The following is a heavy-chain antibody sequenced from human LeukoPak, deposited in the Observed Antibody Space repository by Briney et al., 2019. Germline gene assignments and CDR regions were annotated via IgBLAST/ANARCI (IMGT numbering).Heavy chain of an antibody. V-gene: IGHV3-53*01. CDR2: IFSNGDT. CDR3: TRDQMNY. CDR1: EFTVSRNY. D-gene: IGHD5-24*01. J-gene: IGHJ4*02. Sequence: GGSLRLSCTASEFTVSRNYMLWVRQAPGKGLEWVSLIFSNGDTHYADSVKGRFTISRDTSKNTVSLQMNSLRVEDTAMHYCTRDQMNYWGQGTRLTVSS.